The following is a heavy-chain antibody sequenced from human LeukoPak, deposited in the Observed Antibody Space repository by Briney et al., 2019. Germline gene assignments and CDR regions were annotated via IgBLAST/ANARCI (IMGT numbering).Heavy chain of an antibody. V-gene: IGHV1-46*01. D-gene: IGHD4-17*01. CDR2: INPSGGST. CDR1: GYTFTSYY. J-gene: IGHJ4*02. Sequence: GASVKVSCKASGYTFTSYYMHWVRQAPGQGLEWMGIINPSGGSTSYAQKFQGRVTMTRDTSTSTAYMELRSLRSDDTAVYYCARLDTMTTVTLDYWGRGTLVTVSS. CDR3: ARLDTMTTVTLDY.